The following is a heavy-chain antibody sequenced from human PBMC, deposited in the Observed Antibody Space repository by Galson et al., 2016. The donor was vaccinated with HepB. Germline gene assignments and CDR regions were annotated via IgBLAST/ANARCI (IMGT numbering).Heavy chain of an antibody. CDR2: IWFDGVEK. CDR3: ARFRFKNWFGGMDP. Sequence: SLRLSCAASGFTFRNFGMHWVRQPPGKGLEWVATIWFDGVEKTYADSVKGRFTVSRDNSNSTLYLQMNSLRVEDTVVYYCARFRFKNWFGGMDPWGQGTLVTVSS. J-gene: IGHJ5*02. D-gene: IGHD3-10*01. V-gene: IGHV3-33*01. CDR1: GFTFRNFG.